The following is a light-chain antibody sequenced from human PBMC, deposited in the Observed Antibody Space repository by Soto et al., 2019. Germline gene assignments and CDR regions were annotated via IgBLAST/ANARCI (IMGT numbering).Light chain of an antibody. V-gene: IGLV4-69*01. CDR2: LNSDGSH. J-gene: IGLJ3*02. CDR1: SGHSNYA. Sequence: QPVLTQSPSASASLGASVKLTCTLSSGHSNYAIAWHQQQPEKGPRYLMKLNSDGSHSKGDGIPDRFSGSSSGAERYLTISSLQSEDEADYYCQTRGTGIHGVFGGGTKLTVL. CDR3: QTRGTGIHGV.